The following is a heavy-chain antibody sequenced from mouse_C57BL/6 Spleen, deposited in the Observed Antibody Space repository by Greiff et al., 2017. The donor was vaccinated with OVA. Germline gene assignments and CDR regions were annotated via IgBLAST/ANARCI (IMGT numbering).Heavy chain of an antibody. V-gene: IGHV14-4*01. Sequence: EVKLMESGAELVRPGASVKLSCTASGFNIKDDYMHWVKQRPEQGLEWIGWIDPENGDTEYASKFQGKATITADTSSNTAYLQLSSLTSEDTAVYYCTTGSYGSLVAGAMDYWGQGTSVTVSS. CDR1: GFNIKDDY. CDR2: IDPENGDT. J-gene: IGHJ4*01. CDR3: TTGSYGSLVAGAMDY. D-gene: IGHD1-1*01.